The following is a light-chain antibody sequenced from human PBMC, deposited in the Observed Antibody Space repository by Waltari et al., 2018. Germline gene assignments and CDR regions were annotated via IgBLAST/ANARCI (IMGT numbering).Light chain of an antibody. CDR1: QSVGSN. Sequence: EIVMTQSPATLSVSPGERATLSCRASQSVGSNLAWYQQKPGQAPRLLFYGASTRVTGIPARFSGSGSGTEFTLTINSMQSKDFAVYYCQQYNNWPLLFGQGTKVEIK. CDR3: QQYNNWPLL. V-gene: IGKV3-15*01. CDR2: GAS. J-gene: IGKJ1*01.